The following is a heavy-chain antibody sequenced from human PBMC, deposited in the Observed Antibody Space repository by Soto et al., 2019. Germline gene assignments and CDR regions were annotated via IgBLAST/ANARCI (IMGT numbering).Heavy chain of an antibody. D-gene: IGHD3-3*01. CDR1: GYSFSDNI. V-gene: IGHV1-3*01. J-gene: IGHJ2*01. CDR3: ARVGGVYNLWSGYSKWYFDI. CDR2: IKPGSGDT. Sequence: QVHLVQSGAAVKKPGASVRVSCKASGYSFSDNIIHWVRQAPGQSLEWMGWIKPGSGDTKYSEKFQGRVSITRDTSGSTAHMDRRTLRAEDTAIYYCARVGGVYNLWSGYSKWYFDIWGRGTLVTVSS.